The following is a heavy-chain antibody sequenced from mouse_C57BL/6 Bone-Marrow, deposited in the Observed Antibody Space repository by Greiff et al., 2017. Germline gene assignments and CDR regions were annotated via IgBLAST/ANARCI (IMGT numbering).Heavy chain of an antibody. V-gene: IGHV5-12*01. CDR2: ISNGGGST. J-gene: IGHJ4*01. D-gene: IGHD1-1*01. Sequence: EVKLVESGGGLVQPGGSLKLSCAASGFTFSDYYMYWVRQTPEKRLEWVAYISNGGGSTYYPDTVKGRFTISRDNAKNTLYLHMSRLTSEDTAMDYCATSFTTGYYYAMDYWGQGTSVTVSS. CDR1: GFTFSDYY. CDR3: ATSFTTGYYYAMDY.